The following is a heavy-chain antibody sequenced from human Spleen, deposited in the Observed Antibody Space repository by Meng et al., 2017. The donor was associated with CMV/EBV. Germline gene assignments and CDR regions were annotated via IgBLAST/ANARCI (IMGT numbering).Heavy chain of an antibody. CDR2: ISGSGGST. CDR3: AKYTALVYDAFDI. CDR1: GFTFSSYA. Sequence: AASGFTFSSYAMSWVRQAPGKGLEWVSGISGSGGSTYSADSVKGRFTISRDNSKNTLYLQMNSLRAEDTAVYFCAKYTALVYDAFDIWGQGTMVTVSS. V-gene: IGHV3-23*01. D-gene: IGHD5-18*01. J-gene: IGHJ3*02.